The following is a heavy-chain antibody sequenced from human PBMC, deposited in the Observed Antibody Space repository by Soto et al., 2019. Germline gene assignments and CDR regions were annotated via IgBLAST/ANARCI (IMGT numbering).Heavy chain of an antibody. CDR2: IYYSGTT. CDR3: LRSQRGRTAFTVDY. CDR1: GDSVSNENYY. V-gene: IGHV4-61*01. D-gene: IGHD3-16*01. J-gene: IGHJ4*02. Sequence: SETLSLTCAVSGDSVSNENYYWSWIRQPPGKGLEWIGYIYYSGTTNYNSYLKSRLTLSVDMSKNQFSLKLTSVTAADTAVYFCLRSQRGRTAFTVDYWGQGALVTVSS.